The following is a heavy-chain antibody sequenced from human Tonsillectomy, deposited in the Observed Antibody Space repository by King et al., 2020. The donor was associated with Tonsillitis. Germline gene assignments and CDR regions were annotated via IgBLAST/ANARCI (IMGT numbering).Heavy chain of an antibody. J-gene: IGHJ4*02. CDR3: PAYTPSWPYSDY. V-gene: IGHV4-38-2*02. CDR1: GYPISSDYY. D-gene: IGHD2-2*01. CDR2: IYHSGST. Sequence: QLQESGPGLVKPSETLSLTCTVSGYPISSDYYWGWIRQPPGKGLKWIGSIYHSGSTYDNPSLKSRVIISVDTSKNQFSLKLSSLTAADTAVYYCPAYTPSWPYSDYWGQGTLVPVSS.